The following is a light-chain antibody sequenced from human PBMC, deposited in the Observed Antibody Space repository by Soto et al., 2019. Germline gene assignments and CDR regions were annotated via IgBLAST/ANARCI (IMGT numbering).Light chain of an antibody. Sequence: DIQVTQSPSTLSASVGYRVTISCRASQSISSWLAWYQKKPGKAPKLLIYDASSLESGVPSRLSGSGYGTDLSLTISSMQPEDFETYYCQQTDSFPYTFGRGTKVDIK. J-gene: IGKJ2*01. CDR3: QQTDSFPYT. CDR1: QSISSW. V-gene: IGKV1-5*01. CDR2: DAS.